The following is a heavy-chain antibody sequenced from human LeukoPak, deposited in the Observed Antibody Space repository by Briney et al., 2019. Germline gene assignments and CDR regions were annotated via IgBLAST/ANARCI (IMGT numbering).Heavy chain of an antibody. CDR2: INRNGNT. CDR1: GEPFSGYY. CDR3: ARQYSSPGTFPMDV. V-gene: IGHV4-34*01. J-gene: IGHJ6*02. Sequence: ASETLSLTCAISGEPFSGYYWGWIRQPRGKGLELIGEINRNGNTDYNPSLKSRVSMSIDTSKNQFSLKLISVTAADTAVYYCARQYSSPGTFPMDVWGQGTTVTVSS. D-gene: IGHD6-13*01.